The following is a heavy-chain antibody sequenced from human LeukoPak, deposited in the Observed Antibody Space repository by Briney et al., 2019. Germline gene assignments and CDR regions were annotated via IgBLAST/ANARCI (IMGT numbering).Heavy chain of an antibody. Sequence: SETLSLTCTVSGGSISSYYWSWIRQPPGKGLEWIGYIYTSGSTNYNPSLKSRVTISVDTSKNQFSLKLSSVTAADTAVYYCARHNDYHYDFWSGYYRRYYYYYMDVWGKGTTVTVSS. J-gene: IGHJ6*03. CDR2: IYTSGST. CDR1: GGSISSYY. V-gene: IGHV4-4*09. D-gene: IGHD3-3*01. CDR3: ARHNDYHYDFWSGYYRRYYYYYMDV.